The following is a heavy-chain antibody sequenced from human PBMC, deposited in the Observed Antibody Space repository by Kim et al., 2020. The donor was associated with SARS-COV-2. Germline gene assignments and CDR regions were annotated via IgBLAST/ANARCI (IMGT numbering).Heavy chain of an antibody. D-gene: IGHD4-17*01. CDR2: IIPIFGTA. CDR3: AESPTVTNYYYYGMDV. CDR1: GGTFSSYA. Sequence: SVKVSCKASGGTFSSYAISWVRQAPGQGLEWMGGIIPIFGTANYAQKFQGRVTITADESTSTAYMELSSLRSEDTAVYYCAESPTVTNYYYYGMDVWGQGTTVTVSS. J-gene: IGHJ6*02. V-gene: IGHV1-69*13.